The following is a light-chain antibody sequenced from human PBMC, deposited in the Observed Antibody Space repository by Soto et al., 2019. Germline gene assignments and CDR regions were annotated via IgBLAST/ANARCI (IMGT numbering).Light chain of an antibody. CDR3: QQYGSSPLT. Sequence: EVVLSQSTGTLTLSPGERAPRSCWASQTVGNNYLAWYQQKPGQAPRLLIYGAYIRAAGIPDRFSGSGSGTDFTLTISRLEPEDFAVYYCQQYGSSPLTFGQGTKVAI. CDR1: QTVGNNY. J-gene: IGKJ1*01. CDR2: GAY. V-gene: IGKV3-20*01.